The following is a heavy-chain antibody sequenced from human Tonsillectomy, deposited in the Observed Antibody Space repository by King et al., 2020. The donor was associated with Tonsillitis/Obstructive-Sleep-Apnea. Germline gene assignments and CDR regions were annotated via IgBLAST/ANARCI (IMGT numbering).Heavy chain of an antibody. V-gene: IGHV3-21*01. D-gene: IGHD6-6*01. J-gene: IGHJ3*02. CDR2: ISSSSSYI. Sequence: VQLVESGGGLVKPGGSLRLSCAASGFTFSSYSMNWVRQAPGKGLEWVSSISSSSSYIYYEDSVKCRFTISRDNAKNSLYLQRNSLRAEDTAVYYCARIEYSSSLDAFDIWGQGTMVTVSS. CDR1: GFTFSSYS. CDR3: ARIEYSSSLDAFDI.